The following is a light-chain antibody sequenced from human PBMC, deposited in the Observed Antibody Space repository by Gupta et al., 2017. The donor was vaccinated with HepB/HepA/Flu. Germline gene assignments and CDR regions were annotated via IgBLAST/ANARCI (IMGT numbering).Light chain of an antibody. CDR3: AAWDDSLSGVV. CDR1: SSNIGSNY. J-gene: IGLJ2*01. V-gene: IGLV1-47*02. Sequence: QSVLTQPSPASGTPGQRVIISCSGSSSNIGSNYVYWYQQLPGAAPNLFIYSNNQRPSGVPDRFSGSKSGTSASLTISGLRPEDEADYYCAAWDDSLSGVVFGGGTKLTVL. CDR2: SNN.